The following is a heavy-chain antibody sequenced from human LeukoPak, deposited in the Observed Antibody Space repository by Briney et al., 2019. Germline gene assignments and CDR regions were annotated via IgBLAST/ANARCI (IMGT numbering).Heavy chain of an antibody. CDR3: ARESIVVVPAAVRGPSAGYMDV. D-gene: IGHD2-2*01. CDR1: GGSISSYY. V-gene: IGHV4-59*01. Sequence: SETLSLTCTVSGGSISSYYWSWIRQPPGKGLEWIGYIYYSGSTNYNPSLKSRVTISVDTSKNQFSLKLSSVTAADTAVYYCARESIVVVPAAVRGPSAGYMDVWGKGTTATVSS. CDR2: IYYSGST. J-gene: IGHJ6*03.